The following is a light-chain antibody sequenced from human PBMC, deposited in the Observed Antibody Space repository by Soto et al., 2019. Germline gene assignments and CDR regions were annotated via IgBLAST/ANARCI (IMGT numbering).Light chain of an antibody. J-gene: IGKJ5*01. CDR3: QQRGKWIT. Sequence: EIVLTQSPATLSLSPGERATLSCRASQSVSSYLAWYQHKPGQALRLLIYDVSNRATGVPARFSGSGSGTDFTLTINSPKPENFAGYYFQQRGKWITFGQGTRLEIE. V-gene: IGKV3-11*01. CDR1: QSVSSY. CDR2: DVS.